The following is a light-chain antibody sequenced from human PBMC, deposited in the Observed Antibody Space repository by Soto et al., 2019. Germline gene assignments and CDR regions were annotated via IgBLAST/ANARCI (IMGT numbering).Light chain of an antibody. CDR1: QSVSGW. CDR2: DAS. CDR3: QQYETFSGT. Sequence: EIQMTQSPSTLSASVGDTVTVTCRASQSVSGWLARYQQKPGEAPKLMIYDASALPRGVPSRFSGSGSGTKCTLTIASLQPDDFATYYCQQYETFSGTFVPGTKVDIK. J-gene: IGKJ1*01. V-gene: IGKV1-5*01.